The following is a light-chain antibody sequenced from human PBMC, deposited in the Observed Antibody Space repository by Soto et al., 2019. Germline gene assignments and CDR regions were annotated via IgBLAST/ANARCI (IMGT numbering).Light chain of an antibody. CDR1: RIGSKS. J-gene: IGLJ3*02. V-gene: IGLV3-21*02. CDR2: DDS. Sequence: SSELTQPPSVSVAPGQTASITCGGNRIGSKSVHWYQQGPGQAPVLVVYDDSDRPSGIPERFSGSNSGNTATLTISGVEAGDEADYYCQVWDSSKWVFGGGTKLTVL. CDR3: QVWDSSKWV.